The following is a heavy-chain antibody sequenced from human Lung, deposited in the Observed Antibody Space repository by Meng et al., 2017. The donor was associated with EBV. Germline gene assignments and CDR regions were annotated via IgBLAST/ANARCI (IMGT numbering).Heavy chain of an antibody. J-gene: IGHJ4*02. CDR2: IYYSGST. Sequence: VELTEPGPVLVNPPQTLSLTCPVPGGSISSGDYYWSWIRQPPGKGLEWIGYIYYSGSTYYNPSLKSRVTISVDTSNNQFSLKLSSVTAADTAVYYCARAVDTGYFDYWGQGTLVTVSS. CDR1: GGSISSGDYY. D-gene: IGHD5-18*01. V-gene: IGHV4-30-4*01. CDR3: ARAVDTGYFDY.